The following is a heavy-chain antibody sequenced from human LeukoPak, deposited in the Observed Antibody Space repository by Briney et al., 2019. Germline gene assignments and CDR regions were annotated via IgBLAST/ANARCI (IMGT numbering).Heavy chain of an antibody. Sequence: SETLSLTCAVYGGSFSGYYWSWICQPPGKGLEWIGEINHSGSTNYNPSLKSRVTISVDTSKNQFSLKLSSVTAADTAVYYCASIPVGGSYYFDYWGQGTLVTVSS. CDR1: GGSFSGYY. CDR2: INHSGST. D-gene: IGHD1-26*01. V-gene: IGHV4-34*01. CDR3: ASIPVGGSYYFDY. J-gene: IGHJ4*02.